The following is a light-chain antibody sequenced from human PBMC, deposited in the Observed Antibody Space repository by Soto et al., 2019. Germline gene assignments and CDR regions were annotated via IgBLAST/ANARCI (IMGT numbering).Light chain of an antibody. CDR1: RDVGSD. V-gene: IGKV1-6*01. CDR3: LQDYGDSWT. J-gene: IGKJ1*01. Sequence: TQMTQSPLSLSASVGEKIIITCRASRDVGSDVSWYQHKPGQAPKLVIYAASNLYTWVPSRFSGSRSGTEFTLTISSLQTEDFASYYCLQDYGDSWTFGQGTKVEIE. CDR2: AAS.